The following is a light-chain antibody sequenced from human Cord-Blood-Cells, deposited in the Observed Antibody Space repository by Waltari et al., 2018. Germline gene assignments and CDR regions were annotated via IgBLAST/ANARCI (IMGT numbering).Light chain of an antibody. CDR1: SGSIASNS. V-gene: IGLV6-57*02. CDR2: EDN. J-gene: IGLJ2*01. Sequence: NFMLTQPHSVSESPGKTVTISCTGSSGSIASNSVQWYQQRPGSAPTTVIYEDNQRPSGVPDRFSGSIDSSSNSASLTISGLKTGDEADYYCQSYDSSNHVVFGGGTKLTVL. CDR3: QSYDSSNHVV.